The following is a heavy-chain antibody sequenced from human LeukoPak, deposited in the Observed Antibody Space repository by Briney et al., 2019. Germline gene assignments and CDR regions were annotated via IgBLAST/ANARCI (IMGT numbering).Heavy chain of an antibody. J-gene: IGHJ4*02. D-gene: IGHD3-22*01. Sequence: GTSVKVSCKASGFTFTSSAMQWVRQARGQRLEWIGWIVVGSGNTNYAQKFQERVTITGDMSTSTAYMELSSLRSEDTAVCYCAADIDYYDSSGYYWQFDYWGQGTLVTVSS. CDR2: IVVGSGNT. CDR3: AADIDYYDSSGYYWQFDY. V-gene: IGHV1-58*02. CDR1: GFTFTSSA.